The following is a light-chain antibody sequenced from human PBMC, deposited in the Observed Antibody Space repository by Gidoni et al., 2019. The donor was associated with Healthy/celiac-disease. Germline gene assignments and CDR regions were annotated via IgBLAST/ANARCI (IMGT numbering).Light chain of an antibody. J-gene: IGKJ1*01. Sequence: LLTHSPATLSLSPGERATLSCRASQSVSSYLAWYQQKPGQAPRLLIYDASNRATGIPARFSGSGSGTDFTLTISRLEPEDFAVYYCQQRSNWPPRTFGQGTKVEIK. V-gene: IGKV3-11*01. CDR3: QQRSNWPPRT. CDR1: QSVSSY. CDR2: DAS.